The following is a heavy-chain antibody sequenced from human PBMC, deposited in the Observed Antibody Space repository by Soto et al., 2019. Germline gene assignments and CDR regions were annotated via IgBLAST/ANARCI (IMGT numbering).Heavy chain of an antibody. Sequence: PGESLKISCKGSGYSFTSYWIGWVRQMPGKGLECMGIIYPGDSDTRYSPSFQGQVTISADKSISTAYLQWSSLKASDTAMYYCARSYSISWSDNLEPRKNYYGMDVWGQGPTVTVSS. CDR1: GYSFTSYW. J-gene: IGHJ6*02. CDR3: ARSYSISWSDNLEPRKNYYGMDV. D-gene: IGHD6-13*01. CDR2: IYPGDSDT. V-gene: IGHV5-51*01.